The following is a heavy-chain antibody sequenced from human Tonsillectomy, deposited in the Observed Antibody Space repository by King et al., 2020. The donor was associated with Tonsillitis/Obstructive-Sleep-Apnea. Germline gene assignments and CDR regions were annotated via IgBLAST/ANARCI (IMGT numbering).Heavy chain of an antibody. J-gene: IGHJ4*02. CDR1: GGTFSSYA. CDR2: IIPIFGTA. CDR3: AREVVSPYSGSYWWDY. D-gene: IGHD1-26*01. V-gene: IGHV1-69*01. Sequence: QLVQSGAEVKKPGSSVKVSCKASGGTFSSYAISWVRQAPGQGLGWMGGIIPIFGTANYAQKFQGRVTITADESTSTAYMELSSLRSEDTAVYYCAREVVSPYSGSYWWDYWGQGTLVTVSS.